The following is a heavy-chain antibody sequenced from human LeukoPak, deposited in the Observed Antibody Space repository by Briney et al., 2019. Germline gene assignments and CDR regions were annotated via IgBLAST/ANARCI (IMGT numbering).Heavy chain of an antibody. V-gene: IGHV3-23*01. D-gene: IGHD5-12*01. Sequence: GGSLRLSCAASGFTFSNYAMSWVRQAPGKGLEWVSAISGSGGSTYYADSVKGRFTISRDNSKNTLYLQMNSLRAEDTAVYYCGGYENRNWFDPWGQGTLVTVSS. CDR3: GGYENRNWFDP. J-gene: IGHJ5*02. CDR2: ISGSGGST. CDR1: GFTFSNYA.